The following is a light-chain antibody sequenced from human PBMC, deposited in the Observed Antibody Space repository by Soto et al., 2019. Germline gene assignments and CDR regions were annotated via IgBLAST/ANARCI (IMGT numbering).Light chain of an antibody. Sequence: IVMTQSPVTLSGSLGERATLSCRASQSVGSDVAWYHQKVGQAPRLLIYDAATSATGIPDRFSGSGSGPDFTLPINSLQSEDFAVYYCLQFNDWPRTFGQGTKVEMK. V-gene: IGKV3-15*01. CDR3: LQFNDWPRT. CDR2: DAA. J-gene: IGKJ1*01. CDR1: QSVGSD.